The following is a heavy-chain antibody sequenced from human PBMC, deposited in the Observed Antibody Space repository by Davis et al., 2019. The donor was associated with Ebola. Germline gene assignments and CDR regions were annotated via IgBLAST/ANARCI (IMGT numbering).Heavy chain of an antibody. D-gene: IGHD3-9*01. V-gene: IGHV1-18*01. Sequence: AASVKVSCKASGYTFTSYGISWVRQAPGQGLEWMGWTSSYNGNAKYAQKVQGRVTMTTDTSTSTAYMELRSLRYDDTAVYYCARSRITIAPHNWFDPWGQGTLVTVSS. CDR2: TSSYNGNA. CDR3: ARSRITIAPHNWFDP. J-gene: IGHJ5*02. CDR1: GYTFTSYG.